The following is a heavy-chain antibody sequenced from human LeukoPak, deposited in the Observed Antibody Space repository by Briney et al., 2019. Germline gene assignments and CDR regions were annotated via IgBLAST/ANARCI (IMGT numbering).Heavy chain of an antibody. Sequence: PSETLSLTCTVSGGSISSSSYYWGWIRQPPGKGLEWIESIYYSGSTYYNPSLKSRVTISVDPSKNQFSLKLSSVTAADTAVYYSATAKGYCSGTSCSTNFDYWGQGTLVTVSS. CDR2: IYYSGST. J-gene: IGHJ4*02. CDR1: GGSISSSSYY. D-gene: IGHD2-2*01. CDR3: ATAKGYCSGTSCSTNFDY. V-gene: IGHV4-39*01.